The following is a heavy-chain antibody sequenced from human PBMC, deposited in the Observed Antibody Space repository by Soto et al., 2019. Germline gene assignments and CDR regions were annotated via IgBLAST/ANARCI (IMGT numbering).Heavy chain of an antibody. CDR1: GYTFTNND. CDR3: ARMASLGSLNWFDP. Sequence: DSVRAACKTSGYTFTNNDVTWVRQAIGQGLEWMGWMNPGSGDTGYAQKFQGRVTMTRNISIATAYMELSSLRSEDTAIYYCARMASLGSLNWFDPWGKGSLVTVSS. V-gene: IGHV1-8*01. D-gene: IGHD3-10*01. CDR2: MNPGSGDT. J-gene: IGHJ5*02.